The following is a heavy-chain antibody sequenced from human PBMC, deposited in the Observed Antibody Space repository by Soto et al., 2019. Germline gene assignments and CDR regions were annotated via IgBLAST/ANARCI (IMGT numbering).Heavy chain of an antibody. D-gene: IGHD6-13*01. CDR3: ARDSDLPAAAGNNWFDP. J-gene: IGHJ5*02. V-gene: IGHV1-18*01. CDR2: ISAYNGNT. CDR1: GYTFTSYG. Sequence: QVQLVQSGAEVKKPGASVKVSCKASGYTFTSYGISWVRQAPGQGLEWMGWISAYNGNTNYAQKLQGRVTMTTDPSTSTAYMELRSLRSDDTAVSYCARDSDLPAAAGNNWFDPWGQGTLVTVSS.